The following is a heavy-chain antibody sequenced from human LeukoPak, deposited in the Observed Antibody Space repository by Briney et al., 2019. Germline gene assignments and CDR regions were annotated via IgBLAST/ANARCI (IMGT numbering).Heavy chain of an antibody. Sequence: GASVKVSCKASGYTFTSYYMHWVRQAPGQGLEWMGIINPSGGSTSYAQKFQGRVTMTRDMSTSTVYMELSSLRSEDTAVYYCARTGVGSWYYYYYGMDVWGQGTTVTVSS. V-gene: IGHV1-46*01. D-gene: IGHD6-13*01. CDR3: ARTGVGSWYYYYYGMDV. J-gene: IGHJ6*02. CDR1: GYTFTSYY. CDR2: INPSGGST.